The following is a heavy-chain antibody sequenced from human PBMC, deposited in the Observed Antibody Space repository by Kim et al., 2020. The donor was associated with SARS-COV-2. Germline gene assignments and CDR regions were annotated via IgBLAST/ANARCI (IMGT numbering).Heavy chain of an antibody. D-gene: IGHD1-26*01. J-gene: IGHJ4*01. V-gene: IGHV3-53*04. CDR1: GFTFRKNY. CDR3: SGISKSYFD. CDR2: IYSVGST. Sequence: GGSLRLSCAASGFTFRKNYMSWVRQAPGKGLEWVSTIYSVGSTNYEAYVVERFSITSKNYANTLLYLQNNIRRDDTAVLYYSGISKSYFD.